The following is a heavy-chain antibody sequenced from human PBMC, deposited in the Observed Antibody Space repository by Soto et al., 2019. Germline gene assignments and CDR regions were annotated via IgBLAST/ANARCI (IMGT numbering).Heavy chain of an antibody. CDR2: ISAYNGNT. V-gene: IGHV1-18*01. J-gene: IGHJ6*02. CDR1: GYTFTSYG. CDR3: ARDRAPYYDFWSGYRPHYYYYGMDV. D-gene: IGHD3-3*01. Sequence: APVKVSCKASGYTFTSYGISWVRQAPGQGLEWMGWISAYNGNTNYAQKLQGRVTMTTDTSTSTAYMELRSLRSDDTAVYYCARDRAPYYDFWSGYRPHYYYYGMDVWGQGTTVTVSS.